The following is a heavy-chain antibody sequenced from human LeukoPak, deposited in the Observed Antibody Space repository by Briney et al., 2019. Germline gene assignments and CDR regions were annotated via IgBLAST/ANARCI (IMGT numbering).Heavy chain of an antibody. Sequence: PGGSLRLSCAASGFTFSSYAMSWVRQAPGKGLEWVSAISGSGGSTYYADSVKGRFTISGDNSKNTLYLQMNSLRAEDTAVYYCAKDYYGSGSYYGGYWGQGTLVTVSS. V-gene: IGHV3-23*01. CDR1: GFTFSSYA. CDR3: AKDYYGSGSYYGGY. J-gene: IGHJ4*02. CDR2: ISGSGGST. D-gene: IGHD3-10*01.